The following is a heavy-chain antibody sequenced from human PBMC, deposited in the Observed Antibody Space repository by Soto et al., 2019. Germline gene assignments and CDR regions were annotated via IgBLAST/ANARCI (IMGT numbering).Heavy chain of an antibody. Sequence: QVQLQESGPGLVKPSQTLSLTCTVSGGSISSGGYYWSWIRQHPGKGLEWIGYIYYSGSTYYNPSLKSRVTIAVDTSKNQFSLKLSSVTAADTAVYYCARVTSCSGGSCYLRGYYYYGMDVWGQGTTVTVSS. CDR3: ARVTSCSGGSCYLRGYYYYGMDV. J-gene: IGHJ6*02. V-gene: IGHV4-31*03. CDR2: IYYSGST. CDR1: GGSISSGGYY. D-gene: IGHD2-15*01.